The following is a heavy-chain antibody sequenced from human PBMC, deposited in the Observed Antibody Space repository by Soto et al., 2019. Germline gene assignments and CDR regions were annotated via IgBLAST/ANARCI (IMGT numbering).Heavy chain of an antibody. CDR1: GYSFATSG. J-gene: IGHJ4*02. D-gene: IGHD3-22*01. CDR3: ARAGQYYDASGYAD. CDR2: ISVYNGNT. V-gene: IGHV1-18*01. Sequence: QVKLVQSGTEVKKPGASIKVSCKASGYSFATSGMTWVRQAPGQGLEWMGWISVYNGNTNYDQSLQDRVTMTTDTSKKTAYLEARNLRSDDTAVDYCARAGQYYDASGYADWGQGTLVTVSS.